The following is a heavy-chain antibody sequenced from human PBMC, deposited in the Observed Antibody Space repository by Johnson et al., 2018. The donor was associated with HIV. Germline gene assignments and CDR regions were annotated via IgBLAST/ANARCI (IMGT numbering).Heavy chain of an antibody. V-gene: IGHV3-7*01. CDR2: IKQDGSEK. Sequence: VQLVESGGGLVQPGGSLRLSCAASGFTFSSYWMSWVRQAPGKGLEWVANIKQDGSEKYYVDSVKGRFTISRDNAKNSRYLQMNSLRAEDTAVYYCARVQSLQWELLDGDAFDIWGQGTMVTVSS. CDR1: GFTFSSYW. CDR3: ARVQSLQWELLDGDAFDI. J-gene: IGHJ3*02. D-gene: IGHD1-26*01.